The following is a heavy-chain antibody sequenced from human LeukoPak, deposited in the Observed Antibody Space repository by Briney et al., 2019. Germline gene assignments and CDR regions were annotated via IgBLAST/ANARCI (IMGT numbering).Heavy chain of an antibody. D-gene: IGHD6-19*01. Sequence: GGSLRLSCVASGFTFTNYAVSWVRQSPGKGLEWVSAIVGGGDTTYYADSVKGRFTISRDNSKNTLYLQMNTLRAEDTAVYYCAKEGAVAGVGYSDQWGQGTLVTVSS. V-gene: IGHV3-23*01. CDR2: IVGGGDTT. J-gene: IGHJ4*02. CDR1: GFTFTNYA. CDR3: AKEGAVAGVGYSDQ.